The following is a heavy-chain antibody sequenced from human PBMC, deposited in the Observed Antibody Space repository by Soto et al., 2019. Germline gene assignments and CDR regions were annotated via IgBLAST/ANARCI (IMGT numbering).Heavy chain of an antibody. CDR1: GFTFSSYW. D-gene: IGHD3-3*01. J-gene: IGHJ4*02. Sequence: EVQLVESGGGLVQPGGSLRLSCAASGFTFSSYWMSWVRQAPGKGLEWVANIKQDGSEKYYVDSVKGRFTISRDNAKNSLYLQMNSLRAEDTAVYYCARDLKDFWSGYYDYWGQGTLVTVSS. CDR3: ARDLKDFWSGYYDY. CDR2: IKQDGSEK. V-gene: IGHV3-7*01.